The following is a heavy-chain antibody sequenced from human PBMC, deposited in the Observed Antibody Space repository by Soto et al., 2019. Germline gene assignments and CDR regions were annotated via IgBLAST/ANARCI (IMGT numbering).Heavy chain of an antibody. CDR2: LYSGGSS. Sequence: EQLVESGGGLIQPGGSLRISCAFSGLTVSRNYMSWVRQAPGKGLDWVSGLYSGGSSSYAESVKGRFTSSTDSSKNILFLQMNRLRPEDTAIYYSAHSSGHHYYFDSWGQGTLVTVSS. D-gene: IGHD3-22*01. J-gene: IGHJ4*02. V-gene: IGHV3-53*01. CDR1: GLTVSRNY. CDR3: AHSSGHHYYFDS.